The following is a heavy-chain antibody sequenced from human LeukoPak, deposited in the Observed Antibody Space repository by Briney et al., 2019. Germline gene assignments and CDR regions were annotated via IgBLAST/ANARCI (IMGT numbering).Heavy chain of an antibody. CDR1: GGSISSSRYY. J-gene: IGHJ6*03. D-gene: IGHD3-22*01. Sequence: SETLSLTCTVSGGSISSSRYYGSWIRQPPGKGLEWIGYFYTSANTNYNPSLKSRVTMSVDTSKNQFSLKLSSVTAADTAVYYCARGLRDEERHYGYYYMDVWGKGTTVTVSS. CDR3: ARGLRDEERHYGYYYMDV. CDR2: FYTSANT. V-gene: IGHV4-61*05.